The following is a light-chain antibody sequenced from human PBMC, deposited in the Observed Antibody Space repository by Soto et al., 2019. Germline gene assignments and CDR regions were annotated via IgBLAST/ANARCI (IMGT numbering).Light chain of an antibody. CDR2: AAS. CDR3: QQLNNSSST. V-gene: IGKV1-9*01. CDR1: QGISSY. J-gene: IGKJ4*01. Sequence: MQLTQSPSSLSSSAGDRVTLACRASQGISSYLCGYQQKPGKAPNRLIYAASTLQSVVPSMFIGSGSGTYFPHTIISLQPEDFANYFCQQLNNSSSTFGGGTKVEIK.